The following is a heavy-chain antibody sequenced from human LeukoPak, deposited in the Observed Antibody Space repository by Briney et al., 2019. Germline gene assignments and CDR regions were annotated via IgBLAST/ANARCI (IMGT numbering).Heavy chain of an antibody. CDR1: GFTFSSYW. D-gene: IGHD5-24*01. J-gene: IGHJ4*02. CDR2: INSDGSST. V-gene: IGHV3-74*01. CDR3: ATEMAAMVY. Sequence: GGCLRLSCADSGFTFSSYWMHWVRQAPGKGLVWVSHINSDGSSTSYADSVKGRFTISRDNAKNTLYLQMNSLRAEDTAVYYCATEMAAMVYWGQGTLVTVSS.